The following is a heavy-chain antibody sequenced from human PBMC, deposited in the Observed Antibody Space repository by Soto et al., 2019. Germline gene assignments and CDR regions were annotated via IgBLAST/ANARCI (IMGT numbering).Heavy chain of an antibody. V-gene: IGHV3-30-3*01. CDR1: GFTFSNAW. CDR3: ANRYCSSTSCYMY. J-gene: IGHJ4*02. D-gene: IGHD2-2*02. CDR2: ISYDGSNK. Sequence: VQLVESGGGLVEPGGSLRVSCAASGFTFSNAWMSWVRQAPGKGLEWVAVISYDGSNKSYADSVKGRFTISRDNSKNTLYLQVNSLRPEDTAVYYCANRYCSSTSCYMYWGQGTLVTVSS.